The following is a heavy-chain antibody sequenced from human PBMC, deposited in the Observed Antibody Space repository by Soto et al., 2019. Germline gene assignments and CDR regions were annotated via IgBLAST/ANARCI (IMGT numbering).Heavy chain of an antibody. CDR1: GGSISSSSYY. D-gene: IGHD6-13*01. V-gene: IGHV4-39*01. CDR3: ARHGGSAAGTYYYDY. Sequence: SETLSLTCTVSGGSISSSSYYWGWIRQPPGKGLEWIGSAYYSGSTYYNSALKSRVTISVDTSKNQFSLKLSSLTAADTAVYYCARHGGSAAGTYYYDYWGQGTQVTVSS. J-gene: IGHJ4*02. CDR2: AYYSGST.